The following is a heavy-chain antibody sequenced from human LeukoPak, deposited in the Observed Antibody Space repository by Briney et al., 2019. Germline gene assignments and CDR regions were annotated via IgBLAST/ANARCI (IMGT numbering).Heavy chain of an antibody. D-gene: IGHD3-10*01. CDR2: IYYSGST. Sequence: PSETLSLTCTVSGGSISSVGYYWSWIRPHPGKGLGWIGYIYYSGSTYYNPSLKSRVTISVDTSKNQFSLKLSSVTAADTAMYYCARDRGPRGVDPWGQGTLVTVSS. CDR1: GGSISSVGYY. J-gene: IGHJ5*02. CDR3: ARDRGPRGVDP. V-gene: IGHV4-31*03.